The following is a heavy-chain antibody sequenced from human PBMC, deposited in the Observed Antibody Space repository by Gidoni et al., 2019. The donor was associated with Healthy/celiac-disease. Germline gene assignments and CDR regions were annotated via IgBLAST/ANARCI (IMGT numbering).Heavy chain of an antibody. CDR2: ISWDGGST. CDR3: AKVSFAGRFLRGAFDI. CDR1: GFTFVDYT. Sequence: EVQLVESGGVVVQPGGSLRLSSAAPGFTFVDYTMHWVRQAPGKGMEWVSLISWDGGSTYYADSVNGRFTISRDNSKNSLYLQMNSLRTEDTALYYCAKVSFAGRFLRGAFDIWGQGTMVTVSS. J-gene: IGHJ3*02. V-gene: IGHV3-43*01. D-gene: IGHD3-3*01.